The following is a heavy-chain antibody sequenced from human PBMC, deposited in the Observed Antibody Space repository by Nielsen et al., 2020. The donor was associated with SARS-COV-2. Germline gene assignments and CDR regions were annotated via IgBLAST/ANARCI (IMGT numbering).Heavy chain of an antibody. V-gene: IGHV4-4*02. CDR1: GGSISSNNW. CDR3: ARGRTVTTFYPRDNWFDP. D-gene: IGHD4-11*01. Sequence: SETLSLTCAVSGGSISSNNWWSWVRQPPGKGLEWIGEIYHRGSTNYSPYLKTRVTISVDKSKNQFSLKLSSVTAADTAVYYCARGRTVTTFYPRDNWFDPWGQGTLVTVSS. CDR2: IYHRGST. J-gene: IGHJ5*02.